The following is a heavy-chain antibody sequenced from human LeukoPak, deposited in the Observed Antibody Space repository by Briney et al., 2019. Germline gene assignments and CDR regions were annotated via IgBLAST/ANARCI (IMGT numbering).Heavy chain of an antibody. CDR1: GFTFSRYA. D-gene: IGHD3-10*01. J-gene: IGHJ5*02. CDR3: VKDGPYYYGSGSFNWFDP. V-gene: IGHV3-64D*06. Sequence: GGSLRLSCSASGFTFSRYAMHWVRQAPGKGLQYVSGVNTNGGSTYYADSVKGRFTISRDNSKNTLYLQTSSLRAEDTAVYYCVKDGPYYYGSGSFNWFDPWGQGTLVTVSS. CDR2: VNTNGGST.